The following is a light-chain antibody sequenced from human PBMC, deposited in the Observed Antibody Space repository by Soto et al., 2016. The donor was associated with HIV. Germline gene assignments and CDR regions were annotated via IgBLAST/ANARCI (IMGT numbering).Light chain of an antibody. CDR2: KAS. J-gene: IGKJ1*01. CDR3: QQYYTYT. CDR1: QGISSY. Sequence: AIRMTQSPSSFSASTGDRVTITCRASQGISSYLAWYQQKPGKPPKLLIYKASTLENEVPSRFSGNASGTEFTLTITSLQPDDFATYYCQQYYTYTFGQGTKVDIK. V-gene: IGKV1-8*01.